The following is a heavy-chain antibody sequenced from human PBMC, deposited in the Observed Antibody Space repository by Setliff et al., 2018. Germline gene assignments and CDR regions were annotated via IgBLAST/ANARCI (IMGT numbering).Heavy chain of an antibody. J-gene: IGHJ6*03. CDR3: ARDGDILTAYYIYYYYMDV. Sequence: ASVKVSCKASGYTLTKYYMHWVRQAPGQGLEWMGIINPTGGTNYAQKFQGRVTMTRDTSISTVYMELSRLRSDDTAVYFCARDGDILTAYYIYYYYMDVWGKGTTVTVSS. V-gene: IGHV1-2*02. CDR1: GYTLTKYY. D-gene: IGHD3-9*01. CDR2: INPTGGT.